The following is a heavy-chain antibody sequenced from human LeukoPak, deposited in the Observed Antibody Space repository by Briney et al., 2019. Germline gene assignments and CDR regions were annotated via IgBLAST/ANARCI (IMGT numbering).Heavy chain of an antibody. CDR1: GYTFTSYD. D-gene: IGHD2-2*01. CDR2: MNPNSGNT. Sequence: GASVKVSCKASGYTFTSYDINWVRQATGQGLEWMGWMNPNSGNTNYAQKLQGRVTMTTDTSTSTAYMELRSLRSDDTAVYYCARVLPAAIPMWFDPWGQGTLVTVSS. CDR3: ARVLPAAIPMWFDP. V-gene: IGHV1-18*01. J-gene: IGHJ5*02.